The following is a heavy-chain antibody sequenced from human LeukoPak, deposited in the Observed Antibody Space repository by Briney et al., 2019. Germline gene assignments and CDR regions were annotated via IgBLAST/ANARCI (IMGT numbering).Heavy chain of an antibody. CDR3: ARTWKQLWLLSPVDY. V-gene: IGHV3-74*01. CDR2: INTDGSST. Sequence: PGGSLRLSCSASGFTLSSYWMHWVRQAPGKGLVWVSRINTDGSSTNYADSVKGRFTISRDNSKNTLYLQMNSLRAEDTAVYYCARTWKQLWLLSPVDYWGQGTLVTVSS. D-gene: IGHD5-18*01. CDR1: GFTLSSYW. J-gene: IGHJ4*02.